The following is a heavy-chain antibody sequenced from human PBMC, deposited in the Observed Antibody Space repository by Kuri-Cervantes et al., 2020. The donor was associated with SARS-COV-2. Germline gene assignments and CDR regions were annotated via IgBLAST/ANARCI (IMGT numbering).Heavy chain of an antibody. D-gene: IGHD3-3*02. CDR2: IFSNDEK. J-gene: IGHJ4*02. CDR3: ARITAHFWSGYYFDY. Sequence: SGPTLVKPTETLTLTCTVSGFSLSNARTGVSWIRQPPGKALEWLAHIFSNDEKSYSTSLKSRLTISKDTSKSQVVLTMTNMDPVDTATYYCARITAHFWSGYYFDYWGQGTLVTVSS. V-gene: IGHV2-26*01. CDR1: GFSLSNARTG.